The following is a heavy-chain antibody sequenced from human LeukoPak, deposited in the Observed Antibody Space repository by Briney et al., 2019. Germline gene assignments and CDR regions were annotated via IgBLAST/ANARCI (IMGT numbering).Heavy chain of an antibody. J-gene: IGHJ6*03. V-gene: IGHV4-4*07. CDR2: IYTSGST. CDR3: ARDLWSSASHYYYYYMDV. Sequence: SETLSLTXTVSGGSISSYYWSSIRQPAGKGLEWLGRIYTSGSTNYNPSLKSRVTMSVDTSKNQFSLKLSSVTAADTAVYYCARDLWSSASHYYYYYMDVWGKGTTVTVSS. CDR1: GGSISSYY. D-gene: IGHD3-10*01.